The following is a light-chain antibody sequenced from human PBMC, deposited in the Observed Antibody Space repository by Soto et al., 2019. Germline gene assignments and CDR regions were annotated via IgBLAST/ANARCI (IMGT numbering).Light chain of an antibody. CDR1: SSDVGGYNY. V-gene: IGLV2-8*01. J-gene: IGLJ1*01. Sequence: QSALTQPPSASGSPGQSVTISCTGTSSDVGGYNYVSWYQHHPGKAPKLIIYEVYKRPSGVPDCFSGSKSGNTAALTVSGLQAEDEADYYCSSYVGTNSYVFGTGTKLTVL. CDR2: EVY. CDR3: SSYVGTNSYV.